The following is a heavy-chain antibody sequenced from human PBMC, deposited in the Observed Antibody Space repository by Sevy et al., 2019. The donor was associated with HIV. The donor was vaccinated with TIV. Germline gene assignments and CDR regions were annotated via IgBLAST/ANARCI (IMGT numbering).Heavy chain of an antibody. J-gene: IGHJ4*02. CDR3: ATDQDWAFDN. CDR1: GSTFSGHH. CDR2: IGSGFNI. V-gene: IGHV3-48*01. Sequence: GGSLRLSCELSGSTFSGHHLNWVRQAPGKGLEWVAYIGSGFNIYYTHSVRGRLTISRDNARNSLFLQMDSLRAEDTAVYYCATDQDWAFDNWGQGTLVTVSS. D-gene: IGHD3-9*01.